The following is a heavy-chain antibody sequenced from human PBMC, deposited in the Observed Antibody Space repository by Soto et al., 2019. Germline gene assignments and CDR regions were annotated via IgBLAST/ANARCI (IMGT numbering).Heavy chain of an antibody. CDR3: ARSVFP. Sequence: QVQLQESGPGLVKPSQTLSLTCTVSGGSISTGGYYWNWIRQHPGKGLEWLGYFYYSGSTYYNPSLQIRVTISVNTSKNQFSLKLSSVTAADTAVYYCARSVFPWGQGTLVTVSS. V-gene: IGHV4-31*03. J-gene: IGHJ5*02. CDR1: GGSISTGGYY. CDR2: FYYSGST.